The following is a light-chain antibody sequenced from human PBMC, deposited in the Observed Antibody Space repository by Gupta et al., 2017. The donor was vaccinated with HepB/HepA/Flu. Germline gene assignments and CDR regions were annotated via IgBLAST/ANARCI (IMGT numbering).Light chain of an antibody. CDR3: QQDFSYST. J-gene: IGKJ1*01. Sequence: DIQMTQSPSTLSASAGDTVTITCRASQSIGDWLAWYQQKPGKAPNLLISKASKLETGVPSRFSGSGSGTEFTLTSSRRQPDDFAIYYCQQDFSYSTFGQGTKVQIK. CDR1: QSIGDW. CDR2: KAS. V-gene: IGKV1-5*03.